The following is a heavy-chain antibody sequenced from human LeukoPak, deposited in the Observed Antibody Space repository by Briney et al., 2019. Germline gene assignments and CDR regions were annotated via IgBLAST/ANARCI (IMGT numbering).Heavy chain of an antibody. D-gene: IGHD3-3*01. CDR3: ARDKTGSWEFAIFGVVHYWFDP. J-gene: IGHJ5*02. CDR2: IYHSGST. CDR1: GGSISSSNW. V-gene: IGHV4-4*02. Sequence: PSETLSLTCAVSGGSISSSNWWSWVRQPPGKGLEWIGEIYHSGSTNYNPSLKSRVTISVDKSKNQFSLKLSSVTAADTAVYYCARDKTGSWEFAIFGVVHYWFDPWGQGTLVTVSS.